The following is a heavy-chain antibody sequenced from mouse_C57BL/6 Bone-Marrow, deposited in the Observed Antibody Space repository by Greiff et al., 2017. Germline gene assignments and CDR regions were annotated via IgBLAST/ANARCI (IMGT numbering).Heavy chain of an antibody. J-gene: IGHJ2*01. CDR1: GYTFTDYE. D-gene: IGHD2-2*01. CDR2: IDPETGGT. CDR3: TKSEWLRFDY. V-gene: IGHV1-15*01. Sequence: VQLQQSGAELVRPGASVTLSCKASGYTFTDYEMHWVKQTPVPGLEWIGAIDPETGGTAYNQKFKGKAILTADTSSSTAYMELLILTSEGSSVYYCTKSEWLRFDYWGQGTTLTGSS.